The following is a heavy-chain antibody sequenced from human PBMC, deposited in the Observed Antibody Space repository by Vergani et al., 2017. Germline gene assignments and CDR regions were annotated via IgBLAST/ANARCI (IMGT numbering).Heavy chain of an antibody. J-gene: IGHJ6*02. CDR3: AKDRGAAAALYYYYYYGMDV. V-gene: IGHV3-11*04. D-gene: IGHD6-13*01. CDR2: ISSSGSTI. Sequence: QVQLVESGGGLVKPGGSLRLSCAASGFTFSDYYMSWIRQAPGKGLEWVSYISSSGSTIYYADSVKGRFTISRDNSKNTLYLQMNSLRAEDTAVYYCAKDRGAAAALYYYYYYGMDVWGQGTTVTVSS. CDR1: GFTFSDYY.